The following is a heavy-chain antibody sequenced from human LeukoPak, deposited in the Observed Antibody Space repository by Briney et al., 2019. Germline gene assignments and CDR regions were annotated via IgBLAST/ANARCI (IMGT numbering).Heavy chain of an antibody. D-gene: IGHD3-22*01. CDR2: IKSKTDGGTT. Sequence: NPGGSLRLSCAASGFTFSNAWMSWVRQAPGKGLEWVGRIKSKTDGGTTDYAAPVKGRFTISRDDSKNTLYLQMNSLKTEDTAVYYCTTVTLDYYDSSGYLWYFGYWGQGTLVTVSS. CDR3: TTVTLDYYDSSGYLWYFGY. V-gene: IGHV3-15*01. J-gene: IGHJ4*02. CDR1: GFTFSNAW.